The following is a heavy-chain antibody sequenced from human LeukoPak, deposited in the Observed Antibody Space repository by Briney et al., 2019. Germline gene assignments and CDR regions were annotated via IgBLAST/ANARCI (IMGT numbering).Heavy chain of an antibody. V-gene: IGHV6-1*01. CDR3: ARLHPYGSGSYASIDY. Sequence: SQTLSLTCAISGDSVSSNSAAWNWIRQSPSRGLEWLRRTYYRSKWYNDYAVSVKSRITINPDTSKNQFSPQLNSVTPEDTAVYYCARLHPYGSGSYASIDYWGQGTLVTVSS. J-gene: IGHJ4*02. D-gene: IGHD3-10*01. CDR1: GDSVSSNSAA. CDR2: TYYRSKWYN.